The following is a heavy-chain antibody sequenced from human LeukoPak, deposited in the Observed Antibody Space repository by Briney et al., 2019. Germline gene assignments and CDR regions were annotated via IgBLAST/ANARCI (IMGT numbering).Heavy chain of an antibody. CDR3: ARASYSSSWYVDGMDV. V-gene: IGHV3-21*04. Sequence: GGSLRLSCAASGFTFSSYAMHWVRQAPGKGLEWVSSISSSSSYIYYADSVKGRFTISRDNAKNSLYLQMNSLRAEDTAVYYCARASYSSSWYVDGMDVWGQGTTVTVSS. CDR2: ISSSSSYI. D-gene: IGHD6-13*01. J-gene: IGHJ6*02. CDR1: GFTFSSYA.